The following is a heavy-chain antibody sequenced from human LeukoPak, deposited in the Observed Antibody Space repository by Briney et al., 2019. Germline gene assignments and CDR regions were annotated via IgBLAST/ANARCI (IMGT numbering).Heavy chain of an antibody. D-gene: IGHD3-22*01. Sequence: GGSLRLSCAASGFTFTNFGLHWVRQAPGKGLEWVAVIWYDGSKKYYADSVRGRFTISRDNSKNTLYLQMNSLRADDTSVYYCARDYYDRSGYFYFDSWGQGTLVTVSS. V-gene: IGHV3-33*01. CDR1: GFTFTNFG. J-gene: IGHJ4*02. CDR2: IWYDGSKK. CDR3: ARDYYDRSGYFYFDS.